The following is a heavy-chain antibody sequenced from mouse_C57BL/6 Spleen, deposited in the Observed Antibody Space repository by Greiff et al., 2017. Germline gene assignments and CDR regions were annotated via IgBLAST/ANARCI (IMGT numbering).Heavy chain of an antibody. V-gene: IGHV1-80*01. CDR2: IYPGDGDT. CDR3: ARAGGYYYAMDY. Sequence: VQLQQSGAELVKPGASVKISCKASGYAFSSYWMNWVKQRPGKGLEWIGQIYPGDGDTNYNGKFKGKATLTADKSSSTAYMQLSSLTSEDSAVYFCARAGGYYYAMDYWGQGTSVTVSS. J-gene: IGHJ4*01. D-gene: IGHD3-1*01. CDR1: GYAFSSYW.